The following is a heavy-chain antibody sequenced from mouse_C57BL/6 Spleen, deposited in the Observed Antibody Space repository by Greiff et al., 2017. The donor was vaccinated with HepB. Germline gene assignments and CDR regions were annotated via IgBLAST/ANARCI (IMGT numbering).Heavy chain of an antibody. CDR2: IRSKSSNYAT. CDR1: GFTFNTYA. CDR3: HYYGSSYGYFDV. J-gene: IGHJ1*03. V-gene: IGHV10-3*01. Sequence: EVQVVESGGGLVQPKGSLKLSCAASGFTFNTYAMHWVRQAPGKGLEWVARIRSKSSNYATYYADSVKDRFTISRDDSQSMLYLQMNNLKTEDTAMYYCHYYGSSYGYFDVWGTGTTVTVSS. D-gene: IGHD1-1*01.